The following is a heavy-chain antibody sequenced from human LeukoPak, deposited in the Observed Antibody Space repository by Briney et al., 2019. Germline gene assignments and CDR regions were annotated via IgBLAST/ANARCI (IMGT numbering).Heavy chain of an antibody. V-gene: IGHV4-34*01. CDR3: ARAGWFSTTWHFDY. Sequence: MPSETLSLTCAVYGGSFSGYYWSWIRQPPGKGLEWIGEINHSGSTNYNPSLKSRVTISVDTSKKQFSLNLSSVTAADTAVYYCARAGWFSTTWHFDYWGQGILVTVSS. CDR2: INHSGST. J-gene: IGHJ4*02. D-gene: IGHD6-19*01. CDR1: GGSFSGYY.